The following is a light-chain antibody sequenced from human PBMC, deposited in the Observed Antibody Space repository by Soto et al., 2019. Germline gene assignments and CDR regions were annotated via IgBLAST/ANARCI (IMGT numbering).Light chain of an antibody. J-gene: IGLJ3*02. CDR3: QSYDNTLGGLGWV. CDR1: TSNIGAGYD. CDR2: ADS. V-gene: IGLV1-40*01. Sequence: QSALTQPPSVSGAPGQRVTISCTGSTSNIGAGYDVHWYQQKDPRTAPKLLIYADSNRPSGAPDRFSASKSGTSASLAITGLQAEDEADYYCQSYDNTLGGLGWVFGGGTKVTVL.